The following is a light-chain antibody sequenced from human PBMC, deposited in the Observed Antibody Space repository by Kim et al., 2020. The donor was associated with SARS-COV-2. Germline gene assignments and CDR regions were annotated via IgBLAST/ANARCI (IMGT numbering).Light chain of an antibody. CDR1: QSISSW. CDR2: KAS. CDR3: QQYNSSPWT. Sequence: DIQMTQSPSTLSASVGDRVTITCRASQSISSWLAWYQQKPGKAPKLLIYKASSLESGVPSMFSGSGSGTEFTLTISSLQPDDFATYYCQQYNSSPWTFGQGTKVDIK. V-gene: IGKV1-5*03. J-gene: IGKJ1*01.